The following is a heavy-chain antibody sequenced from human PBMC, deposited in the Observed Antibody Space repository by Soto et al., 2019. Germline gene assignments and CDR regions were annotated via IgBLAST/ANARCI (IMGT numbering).Heavy chain of an antibody. CDR1: GYSFTSYA. V-gene: IGHV1-3*01. J-gene: IGHJ5*02. Sequence: GASVKVSCKASGYSFTSYAMHWLRQSPGQRLEWMGWINAGNGNTKYSQMFQGRVTITRDTSASTAYMELSSLRSEDTAVYYCTRSTLMSLDWFDPWGQGTLVTVS. D-gene: IGHD2-8*01. CDR2: INAGNGNT. CDR3: TRSTLMSLDWFDP.